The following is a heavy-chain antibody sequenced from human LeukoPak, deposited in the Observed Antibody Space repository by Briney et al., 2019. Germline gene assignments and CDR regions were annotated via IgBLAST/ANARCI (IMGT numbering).Heavy chain of an antibody. V-gene: IGHV3-7*01. CDR2: IKQDGSEK. D-gene: IGHD2-8*01. CDR1: GFTFSSYR. CDR3: ARDFSSNDYDQ. Sequence: GGSLRLSCTASGFTFSSYRMTWVRQAPGKGLEWLANIKQDGSEKKYVDSVKGRFTISRDNARNSLYLQMSSLRAEDTAVYYCARDFSSNDYDQWGQGTLVTVSS. J-gene: IGHJ5*02.